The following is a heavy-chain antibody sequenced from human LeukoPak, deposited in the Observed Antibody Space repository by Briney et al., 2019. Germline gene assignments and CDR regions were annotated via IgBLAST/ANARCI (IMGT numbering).Heavy chain of an antibody. D-gene: IGHD1-26*01. CDR2: IYSGGST. CDR3: ARGDLGAAFDY. CDR1: GFSVSSNY. Sequence: GGSLRLSCAASGFSVSSNYMSWVRQAPGKGLEWVSVIYSGGSTYYADSVKGRFTISRDNSKNTLYLQMNSLRAEDTAVYYCARGDLGAAFDYWGQGTLVTVSS. J-gene: IGHJ4*02. V-gene: IGHV3-53*01.